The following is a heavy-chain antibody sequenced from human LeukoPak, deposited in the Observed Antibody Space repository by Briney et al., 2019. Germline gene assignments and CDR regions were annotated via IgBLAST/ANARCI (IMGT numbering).Heavy chain of an antibody. J-gene: IGHJ4*02. V-gene: IGHV4-39*07. CDR3: ASHSYYYDSSGYSTYFDY. CDR1: SGSISGSSYY. Sequence: SETLSLTCTVSSGSISGSSYYWDWIRQPPGKGLEWIGSIYYSGSTYYTPSLKSRVTISVDTSKNQFSLKLSSVTAADTAVYYCASHSYYYDSSGYSTYFDYWGQGTLVTVSS. CDR2: IYYSGST. D-gene: IGHD3-22*01.